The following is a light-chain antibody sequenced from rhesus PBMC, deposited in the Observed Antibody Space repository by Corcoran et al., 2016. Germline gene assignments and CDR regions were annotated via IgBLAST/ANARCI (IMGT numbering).Light chain of an antibody. J-gene: IGKJ2*01. CDR1: QGISSY. V-gene: IGKV1-28*03. CDR3: LQHNSYPYS. Sequence: DIQMTQSPSSLSASVGDTVTITCRASQGISSYLNWFQQKPGKAPKLLIYDAFSLESGVPSRFSGSGSGTDFTLPISSLQPEDFAAYYCLQHNSYPYSFGQGTKVEIK. CDR2: DAF.